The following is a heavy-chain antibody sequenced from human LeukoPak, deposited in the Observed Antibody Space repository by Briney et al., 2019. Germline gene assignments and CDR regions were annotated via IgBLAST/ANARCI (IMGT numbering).Heavy chain of an antibody. D-gene: IGHD3-10*01. CDR3: ARHGSGSSLALYP. J-gene: IGHJ5*02. CDR1: GGSISSYY. V-gene: IGHV4-59*08. Sequence: SETLSLTCTVFGGSISSYYWSWIRQPPGRGLEWLGYISYSGSTSYNPSLKSRVTISLGTSRNQFSLKLTSVTAADTAVYYCARHGSGSSLALYPWGQGTLVIVSS. CDR2: ISYSGST.